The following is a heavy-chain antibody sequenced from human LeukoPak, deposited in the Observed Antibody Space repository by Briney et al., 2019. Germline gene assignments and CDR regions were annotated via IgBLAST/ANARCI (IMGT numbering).Heavy chain of an antibody. CDR2: IYTSGST. J-gene: IGHJ6*02. CDR1: GGSISSGSYY. V-gene: IGHV4-61*02. Sequence: SQTLSLTCTVSGGSISSGSYYWSWLRQPAGMGLEWIGRIYTSGSTNYNPSLKSRVTISVDTSKNQFSLKLSSVTAADTAVYYCARGGRDFWSGYYGKYYYYGMDVWGQGTTVTVSS. CDR3: ARGGRDFWSGYYGKYYYYGMDV. D-gene: IGHD3-3*01.